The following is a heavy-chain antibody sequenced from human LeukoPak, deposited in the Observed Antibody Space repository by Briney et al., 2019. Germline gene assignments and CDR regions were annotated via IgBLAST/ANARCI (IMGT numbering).Heavy chain of an antibody. D-gene: IGHD3-3*01. CDR3: ARDSRITIFGVVIIPFDP. CDR2: ISSSSSYI. J-gene: IGHJ5*02. Sequence: GGSLRLSCAASGFTFSSYSMNWVRQAPGKGLEWASSISSSSSYIYYADSVKGRFTISRDNAKNSLYLQMNSLRAEDTAVYYCARDSRITIFGVVIIPFDPWGQGTLVTVSS. CDR1: GFTFSSYS. V-gene: IGHV3-21*01.